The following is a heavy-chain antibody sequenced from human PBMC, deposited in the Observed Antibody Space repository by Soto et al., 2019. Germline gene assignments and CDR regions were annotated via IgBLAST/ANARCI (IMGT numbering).Heavy chain of an antibody. CDR1: GGTFSSYA. V-gene: IGHV1-69*13. CDR2: IIPICGTA. J-gene: IGHJ6*02. Sequence: AVKVSYKASGGTFSSYAISWVGQAPGQGLEWRGGIIPICGTANSAQKFQGRVTITADESTSTAYMELSSLRSEDTAVYYCATESFWSGTFWGQGTTVTVSS. D-gene: IGHD3-3*01. CDR3: ATESFWSGTF.